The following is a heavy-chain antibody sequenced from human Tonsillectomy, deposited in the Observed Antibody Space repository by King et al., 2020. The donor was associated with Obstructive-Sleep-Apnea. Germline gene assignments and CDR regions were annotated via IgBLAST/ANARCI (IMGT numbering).Heavy chain of an antibody. CDR3: ARHERDDSSGYYYLYYFDY. CDR1: GCSISSSY. J-gene: IGHJ4*02. D-gene: IGHD3-22*01. Sequence: QLQESGPGLVKPSETLSLTCTVSGCSISSSYWSWIRQPPGKGLGWIGYIYYRGSTHYNPSHKSRDTITVDTSKNQFSLKLSSVTAADTAVYYCARHERDDSSGYYYLYYFDYWGQGTLVTVSS. CDR2: IYYRGST. V-gene: IGHV4-59*08.